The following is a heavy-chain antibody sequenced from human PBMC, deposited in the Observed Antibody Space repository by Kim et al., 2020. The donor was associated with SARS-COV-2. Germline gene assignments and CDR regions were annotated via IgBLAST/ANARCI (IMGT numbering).Heavy chain of an antibody. CDR3: AREGRWSTALDY. CDR2: IYASGST. Sequence: SETLSLTCSVSGDSISNDALYWSWIRQPAGKGLEWIGRIYASGSTNYKSSLRSRVTISVDTSKIQFSLKLNSATAADTAVYYCAREGRWSTALDYWGRGTLVTVSS. V-gene: IGHV4-61*02. D-gene: IGHD1-1*01. CDR1: GDSISNDALY. J-gene: IGHJ4*02.